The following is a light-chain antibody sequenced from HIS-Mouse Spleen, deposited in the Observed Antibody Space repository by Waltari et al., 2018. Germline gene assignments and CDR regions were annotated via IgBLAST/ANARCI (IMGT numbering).Light chain of an antibody. CDR3: YSTDSSGNHRV. Sequence: SYELTQPPSVSVSPRQTARITSPGDALPKKHAHWYQQKSGQAPVLVIYEDSKRPSGIPERFSGSSSGTMATLTISGAQVEDEADYYCYSTDSSGNHRVFGGGTKLTVL. CDR1: ALPKKH. J-gene: IGLJ2*01. V-gene: IGLV3-10*01. CDR2: EDS.